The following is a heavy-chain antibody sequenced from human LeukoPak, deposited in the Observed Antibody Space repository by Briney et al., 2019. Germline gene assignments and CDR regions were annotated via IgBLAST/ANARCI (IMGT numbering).Heavy chain of an antibody. V-gene: IGHV1-18*01. J-gene: IGHJ5*02. CDR1: GYTFTCYG. CDR3: ARPFYGDYVGTWFDP. Sequence: ASVKVSCKASGYTFTCYGISWVRQAPGQGLEWMGWISAYNGNTNYAQKLQGRVTMTTDTSTSTAYMELRSLRSDDTAVYYCARPFYGDYVGTWFDPWGQGTLVTVSS. CDR2: ISAYNGNT. D-gene: IGHD4-17*01.